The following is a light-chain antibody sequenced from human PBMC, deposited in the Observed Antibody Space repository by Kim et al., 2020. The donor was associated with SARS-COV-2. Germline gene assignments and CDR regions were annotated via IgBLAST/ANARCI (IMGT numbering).Light chain of an antibody. Sequence: DIVMTQSPDSLAVSLGERATINCKSSQSVSHSSNNKNYLAWYQQKPGQPPKLLIYWASTRESGVPDRISGSGSGTDFTLTISSLQAEDVAVYYCQQYYSTPYTFGQGTKLEI. J-gene: IGKJ2*01. CDR2: WAS. CDR3: QQYYSTPYT. CDR1: QSVSHSSNNKNY. V-gene: IGKV4-1*01.